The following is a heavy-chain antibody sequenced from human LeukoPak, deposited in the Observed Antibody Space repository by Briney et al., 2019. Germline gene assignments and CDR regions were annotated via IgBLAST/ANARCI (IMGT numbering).Heavy chain of an antibody. J-gene: IGHJ4*02. D-gene: IGHD3-3*01. CDR2: IDGTRSYI. CDR1: GFTFSTYS. CDR3: VVTVFGVVT. Sequence: PGGSLRLSCAASGFTFSTYSMNWVRQAPGKGLEWVSSIDGTRSYIYYADSVKGRFTISRDNAKNSLYLQMNSLRAEDTAIYYCVVTVFGVVTWGQGTLVTVSS. V-gene: IGHV3-21*01.